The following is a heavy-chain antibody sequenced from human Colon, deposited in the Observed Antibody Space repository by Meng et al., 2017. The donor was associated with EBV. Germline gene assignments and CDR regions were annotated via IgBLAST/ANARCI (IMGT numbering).Heavy chain of an antibody. D-gene: IGHD4-17*01. J-gene: IGHJ5*02. CDR1: GFSLTTGGVG. V-gene: IGHV2-5*02. CDR2: IYWDDDK. Sequence: HIPLKDSGPRCVNPTQTLTLTCTFSGFSLTTGGVGVGWIRQPPGKALEWLALIYWDDDKRYSPSLKSRLTITKDTSKNLVVLTMTNVDPVDTAKYYCVHTKTSRGDYGELITEWFDPWGQGTLVTVSS. CDR3: VHTKTSRGDYGELITEWFDP.